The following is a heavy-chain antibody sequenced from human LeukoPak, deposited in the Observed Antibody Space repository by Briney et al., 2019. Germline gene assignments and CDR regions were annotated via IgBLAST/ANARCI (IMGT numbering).Heavy chain of an antibody. CDR2: INSDGSST. V-gene: IGHV3-74*01. J-gene: IGHJ6*02. Sequence: GGSLRLSCAASGFTFSSYWMHWVRQAPGKGLVWVSRINSDGSSTSYADSVKGRFTISRDNAKNTLYLQMNSLRAEDTAVYYCAKKPRLGVGGMDVWGQGTTVTVSS. CDR1: GFTFSSYW. CDR3: AKKPRLGVGGMDV. D-gene: IGHD3-16*01.